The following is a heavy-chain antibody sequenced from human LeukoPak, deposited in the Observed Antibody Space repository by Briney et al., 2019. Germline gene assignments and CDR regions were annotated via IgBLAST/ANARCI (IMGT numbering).Heavy chain of an antibody. J-gene: IGHJ4*02. D-gene: IGHD2-21*01. CDR3: ARPGLAYCGDDCYSTEGYYFDY. V-gene: IGHV4-34*01. CDR1: GENFSIYF. CDR2: INHGGST. Sequence: PSETLSLTCAVYGENFSIYFYIWIRQPPGKGLEWIGEINHGGSTSYNPSLKSRVTISVDTSKNQFSLRLSSVTAADTAMYYCARPGLAYCGDDCYSTEGYYFDYWSQGTLVTVSS.